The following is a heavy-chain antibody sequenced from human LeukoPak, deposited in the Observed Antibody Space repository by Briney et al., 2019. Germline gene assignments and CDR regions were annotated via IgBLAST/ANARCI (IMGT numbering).Heavy chain of an antibody. D-gene: IGHD4-11*01. V-gene: IGHV3-23*01. J-gene: IGHJ4*02. CDR3: TTDPGNYEIF. Sequence: GGSLRLSCAASGFTFSSYAMSWVRQAPGKGLEWVSAISGSGVNTYCADSVKGRFTISRDDSRNTLSLEMNFLKTEDTAVYYCTTDPGNYEIFWGQGTLVSVSS. CDR1: GFTFSSYA. CDR2: ISGSGVNT.